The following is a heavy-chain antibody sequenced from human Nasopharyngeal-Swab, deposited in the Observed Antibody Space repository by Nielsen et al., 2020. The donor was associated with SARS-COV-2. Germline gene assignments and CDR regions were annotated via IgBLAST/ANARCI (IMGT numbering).Heavy chain of an antibody. CDR2: ISWNSGSI. J-gene: IGHJ4*02. Sequence: GGSLRLSCAASGSTFDDYAMHWVRQAPGKGLEWVSGISWNSGSIGYADSVKGRFTISRDNAKNSLYLQMNSLRAEDMALYYCAKEGSRGNYFDYWGQGTLVTVSS. CDR3: AKEGSRGNYFDY. CDR1: GSTFDDYA. D-gene: IGHD2-2*01. V-gene: IGHV3-9*03.